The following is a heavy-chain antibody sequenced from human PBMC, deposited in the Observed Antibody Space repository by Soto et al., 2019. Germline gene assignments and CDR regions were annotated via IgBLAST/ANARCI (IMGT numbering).Heavy chain of an antibody. J-gene: IGHJ6*03. CDR1: GYTFTYHD. V-gene: IGHV1-8*01. Sequence: QVQLVQSGAEVKKPGASVKVSCKASGYTFTYHDINWVRQATGQGLEWMGWMNPNSGNTGYAQKFQGRLTITRNTSISTAYMELSSLRSEDTAVYYCARGVDVPSGTQLTYYYYYYMAVWGKGTTVTVSS. D-gene: IGHD1-1*01. CDR3: ARGVDVPSGTQLTYYYYYYMAV. CDR2: MNPNSGNT.